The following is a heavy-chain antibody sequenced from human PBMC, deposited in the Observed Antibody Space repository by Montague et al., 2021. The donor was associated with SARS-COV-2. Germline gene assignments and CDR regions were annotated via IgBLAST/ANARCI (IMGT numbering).Heavy chain of an antibody. J-gene: IGHJ5*02. V-gene: IGHV4-61*01. CDR1: GGSVSSGSYY. CDR2: IYYSGST. D-gene: IGHD6-19*01. CDR3: ASSGWYPGRFDP. Sequence: SETLSLTCTVSGGSVSSGSYYWSWIRQPPGKGLEWIGYIYYSGSTNYNPSLKSRVTISVDTSKNQFSLKLSSVTAAGTAVYYCASSGWYPGRFDPWGQGTLVTVSS.